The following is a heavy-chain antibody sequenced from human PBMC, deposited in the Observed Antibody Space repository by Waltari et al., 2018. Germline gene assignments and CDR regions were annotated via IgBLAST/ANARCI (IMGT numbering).Heavy chain of an antibody. D-gene: IGHD6-19*01. CDR2: FDSENGEP. J-gene: IGHJ4*02. Sequence: QVQLVQSGAEVKKAGASVKVSCEVFGYSLGELSINWVRQAPGKGLEWMGGFDSENGEPVYAQKFQGRVTMTEDTSKDIAYMELSRLRSEDTAVYFCATDPVSGRHRDYWGQGTLVTVSS. V-gene: IGHV1-24*01. CDR3: ATDPVSGRHRDY. CDR1: GYSLGELS.